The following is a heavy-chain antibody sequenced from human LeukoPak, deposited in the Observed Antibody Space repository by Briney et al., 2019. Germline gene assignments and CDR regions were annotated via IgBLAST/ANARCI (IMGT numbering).Heavy chain of an antibody. CDR2: ISSDGSST. CDR3: AKSWDITMIVVVY. J-gene: IGHJ4*02. CDR1: GFTFSNSW. Sequence: GGSLRLSCVASGFTFSNSWMHWVRLAPGKGLVWVSRISSDGSSTNYADSVKGRFTISRDNSKNTLYLQMNSLRAEDTAVYYCAKSWDITMIVVVYWGQGTLVTVSS. D-gene: IGHD3-22*01. V-gene: IGHV3-74*01.